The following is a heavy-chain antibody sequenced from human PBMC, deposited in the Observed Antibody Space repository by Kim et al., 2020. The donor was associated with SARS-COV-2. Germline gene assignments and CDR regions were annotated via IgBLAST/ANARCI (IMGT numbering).Heavy chain of an antibody. Sequence: ASVKVSCKATGYTFISYYMHWVRQAPGQGLEWMGIINPSGGSISYAQKFQGRVTMTKDTSMSTVYMELSSLGSGDTAVYFCARGRGRGEIYGEWIIDYWGQGNLVTVSS. J-gene: IGHJ4*02. D-gene: IGHD3-10*01. CDR2: INPSGGSI. V-gene: IGHV1-46*01. CDR3: ARGRGRGEIYGEWIIDY. CDR1: GYTFISYY.